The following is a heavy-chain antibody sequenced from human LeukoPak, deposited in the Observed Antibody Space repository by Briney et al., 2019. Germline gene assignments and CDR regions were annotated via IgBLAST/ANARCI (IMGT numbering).Heavy chain of an antibody. CDR1: GYTFTSYY. V-gene: IGHV1-46*01. D-gene: IGHD3-3*01. Sequence: ASVKVSCKASGYTFTSYYMHWVRQAPGQGLEWMGIINPSGGSTSYAQKFQGRVTMTRDTSTSTVYMELSSLRSEDTAVYYCARDHPRPHYDFGYFDYWGQGTLVTVSS. CDR3: ARDHPRPHYDFGYFDY. J-gene: IGHJ4*02. CDR2: INPSGGST.